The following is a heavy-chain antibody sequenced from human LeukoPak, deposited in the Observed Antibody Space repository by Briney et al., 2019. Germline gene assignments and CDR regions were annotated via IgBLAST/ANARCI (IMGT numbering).Heavy chain of an antibody. CDR3: ARDAALGIAVAKGYYYYYYMDV. Sequence: GASVKVSCKASGYTFTGYYMHWVRQAPGQGLEWMGWISAYNGNTNYAQKLQGRVTMTTDTSTSTAYMELRSLRSDDTAVYYCARDAALGIAVAKGYYYYYYMDVWGKGTTVTVSS. J-gene: IGHJ6*03. D-gene: IGHD6-19*01. CDR2: ISAYNGNT. CDR1: GYTFTGYY. V-gene: IGHV1-18*04.